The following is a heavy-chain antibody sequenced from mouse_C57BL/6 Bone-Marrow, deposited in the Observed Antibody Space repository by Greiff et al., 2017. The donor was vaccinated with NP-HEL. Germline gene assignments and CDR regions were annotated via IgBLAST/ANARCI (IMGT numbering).Heavy chain of an antibody. CDR3: ARVEGGHGSSLFAY. V-gene: IGHV1-64*01. CDR2: IHPNSGST. J-gene: IGHJ3*01. Sequence: QVQLQQPGAELVKPGASVKLSCKASGYTFTSYWMHWVKQRPGQGLEWIGMIHPNSGSTNYNEKFKSKATLTVDKSSSTAYMQLSSLTSEDSAVYYCARVEGGHGSSLFAYWGQGTLVTVSA. D-gene: IGHD1-1*01. CDR1: GYTFTSYW.